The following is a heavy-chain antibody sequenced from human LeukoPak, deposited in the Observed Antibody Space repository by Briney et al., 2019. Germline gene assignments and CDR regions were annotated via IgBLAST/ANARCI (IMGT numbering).Heavy chain of an antibody. CDR2: ISYDGSNK. CDR1: GFTFSSYA. Sequence: GRSLRLSCAASGFTFSSYAMHWVRQAPGKGLEWVAVISYDGSNKYHADSVKGRFTISRDNSKNTLYLQMNSLRAEDTAVYYCARDRTRWDIVVVPAAIFDYWGQGTLVTVSS. V-gene: IGHV3-30-3*01. CDR3: ARDRTRWDIVVVPAAIFDY. J-gene: IGHJ4*02. D-gene: IGHD2-2*02.